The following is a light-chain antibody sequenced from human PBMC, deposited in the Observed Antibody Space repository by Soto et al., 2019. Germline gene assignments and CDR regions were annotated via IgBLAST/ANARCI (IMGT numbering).Light chain of an antibody. J-gene: IGKJ4*01. CDR2: DAS. CDR1: QAINTA. Sequence: AIHLTQSPPSLSASVGDKVTITCRSSQAINTALAWYQEKPGKTPDLLMYDASRLINGVPSRFSGSGSGTDFTLTISSLQPVDFAIYYCQQFNGFPLTFGGGTKVAI. V-gene: IGKV1-13*02. CDR3: QQFNGFPLT.